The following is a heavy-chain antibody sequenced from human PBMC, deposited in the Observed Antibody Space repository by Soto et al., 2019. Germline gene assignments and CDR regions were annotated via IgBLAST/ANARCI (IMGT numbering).Heavy chain of an antibody. D-gene: IGHD6-13*01. Sequence: EVQLLESGGGLVQPEGSLRLSCEASGFTFSSYAMSWVRQAPGKGLEWVSGISGGGSTTYYADSVKGRFTISRDNSKNTLYLQVNSLRAEDTAVYYCARDQAAGGTISRYFQDWGQGNMVIVSS. J-gene: IGHJ1*01. CDR3: ARDQAAGGTISRYFQD. V-gene: IGHV3-23*01. CDR2: ISGGGSTT. CDR1: GFTFSSYA.